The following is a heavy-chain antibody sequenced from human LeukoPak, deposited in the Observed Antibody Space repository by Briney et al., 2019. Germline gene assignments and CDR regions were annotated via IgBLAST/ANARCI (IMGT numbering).Heavy chain of an antibody. J-gene: IGHJ4*02. D-gene: IGHD3-22*01. Sequence: SETLSLTCTVSGYSISSGYYWGWIRQPPGKGLEWIGSIYHSGSTYYNPSLKSRVTISVDTSKNQFSLKLSSVTAAGTAVYYCARLGKYYYDSSGYYGDYWGQGTLVTVSS. CDR1: GYSISSGYY. CDR2: IYHSGST. CDR3: ARLGKYYYDSSGYYGDY. V-gene: IGHV4-38-2*02.